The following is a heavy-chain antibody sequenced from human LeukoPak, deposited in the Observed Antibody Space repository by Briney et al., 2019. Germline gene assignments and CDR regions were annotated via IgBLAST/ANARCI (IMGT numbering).Heavy chain of an antibody. J-gene: IGHJ4*02. V-gene: IGHV1-18*01. CDR3: ARVYYDFWGGPADLYYFDY. CDR2: ISAYNGNT. D-gene: IGHD3-3*01. CDR1: GYTFTSYG. Sequence: ASVKVSCKASGYTFTSYGISWVRQAPGQGLEWMGWISAYNGNTNYAQKLQGRVTMTTDTSTSTAYMELRSLRSDDTAVYYCARVYYDFWGGPADLYYFDYWGQGTLVTVSS.